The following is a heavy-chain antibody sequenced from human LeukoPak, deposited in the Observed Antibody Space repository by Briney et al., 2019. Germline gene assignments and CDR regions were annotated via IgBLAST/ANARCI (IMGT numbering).Heavy chain of an antibody. CDR3: ARVLTMVRGVISGGYYYYYMDV. J-gene: IGHJ6*03. D-gene: IGHD3-10*01. V-gene: IGHV4-39*07. CDR2: IYYSGNT. CDR1: GVSISSSNSY. Sequence: SETLSLTCTVSGVSISSSNSYWGWIRQPPGKGLEWIGSIYYSGNTYYNPSLKSRVTMSVDTSKNQFSLKLSSVTAADTAVYYCARVLTMVRGVISGGYYYYYMDVWGKGTTVTVSS.